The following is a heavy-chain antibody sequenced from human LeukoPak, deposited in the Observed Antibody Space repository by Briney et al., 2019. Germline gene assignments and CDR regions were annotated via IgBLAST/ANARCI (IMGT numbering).Heavy chain of an antibody. D-gene: IGHD4-23*01. CDR3: ARSRFRGNSGGVDY. Sequence: ASVKVSCKASGGTFSSYAISWVRQAPGQGLEWMGGIIPIFGTANYAQKFQGRVTITADESTSTAYMELSSLRSEDTAVYYCARSRFRGNSGGVDYWGQGTLVTVSS. CDR2: IIPIFGTA. J-gene: IGHJ4*02. CDR1: GGTFSSYA. V-gene: IGHV1-69*13.